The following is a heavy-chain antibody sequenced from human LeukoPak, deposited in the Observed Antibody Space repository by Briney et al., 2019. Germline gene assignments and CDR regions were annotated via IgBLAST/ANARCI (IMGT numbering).Heavy chain of an antibody. CDR3: ARAVRRFLEWLPFDY. D-gene: IGHD3-3*01. V-gene: IGHV4-31*03. J-gene: IGHJ4*02. Sequence: PSETLSLTCTVSGGSISSGGYYWSWIRQHPGKGLEWIGYIYYSGSTYYNPSLKSRVTISVDTSKNQFSLKLSSVTAADTAVYYCARAVRRFLEWLPFDYWGQGTLVTVSS. CDR1: GGSISSGGYY. CDR2: IYYSGST.